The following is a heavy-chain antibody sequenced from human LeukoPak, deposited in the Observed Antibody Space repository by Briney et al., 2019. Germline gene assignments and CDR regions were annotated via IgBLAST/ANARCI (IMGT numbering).Heavy chain of an antibody. CDR3: ASSPYSGSYYFIDY. V-gene: IGHV4-59*08. Sequence: SETLSLTCTVSGGSISSYYWSWIRQPPGKGLEWIGYIYYSGSTNYNPSLKSRVTISVDTSKSQFSLKLSSVTAADTAVYYCASSPYSGSYYFIDYWGQGTLVTVSS. CDR1: GGSISSYY. J-gene: IGHJ4*02. D-gene: IGHD1-26*01. CDR2: IYYSGST.